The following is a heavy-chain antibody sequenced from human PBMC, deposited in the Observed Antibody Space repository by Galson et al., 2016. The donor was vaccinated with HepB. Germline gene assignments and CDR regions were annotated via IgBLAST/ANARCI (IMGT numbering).Heavy chain of an antibody. D-gene: IGHD3-9*01. V-gene: IGHV3-11*06. J-gene: IGHJ6*03. CDR2: ISSSGLYT. CDR1: GFTFSDYY. Sequence: SLRLSCAASGFTFSDYYMSWIRQAPGKGLEWVSYISSSGLYTTYADSEKGRFTISRDNAKNSLYLQMNSLRAEATAVYYCTREIGEGVELRYFDWLNYYYYMDVWGKGTTVTVSS. CDR3: TREIGEGVELRYFDWLNYYYYMDV.